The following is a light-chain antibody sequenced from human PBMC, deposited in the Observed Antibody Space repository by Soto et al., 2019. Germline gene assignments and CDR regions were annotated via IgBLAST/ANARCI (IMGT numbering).Light chain of an antibody. CDR2: EVY. J-gene: IGLJ3*02. V-gene: IGLV2-8*01. CDR1: SSDLGVYNY. Sequence: QSALTQPPSASGSPGQSVTISCTGTSSDLGVYNYVSWYQQQPGKAPKLIIYEVYKRPSGVPDRFSGSKSGNTASLTVSGLQAEDEADYYCSSYADSNNLGVFGGGTKLTVL. CDR3: SSYADSNNLGV.